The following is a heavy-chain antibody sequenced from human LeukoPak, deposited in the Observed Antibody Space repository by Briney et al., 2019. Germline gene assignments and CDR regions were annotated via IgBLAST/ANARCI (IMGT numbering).Heavy chain of an antibody. Sequence: GGSLRLSCVASGFTFSNYWMSWVRQAPGKGLEWVSVISATGGDTNYADSVKGRFTISRDNSRNTLNLQMHSVRVEDTAVYYCARDQNWEEAYWGQGTLVTVSS. V-gene: IGHV3-23*01. J-gene: IGHJ4*02. CDR3: ARDQNWEEAY. CDR1: GFTFSNYW. D-gene: IGHD7-27*01. CDR2: ISATGGDT.